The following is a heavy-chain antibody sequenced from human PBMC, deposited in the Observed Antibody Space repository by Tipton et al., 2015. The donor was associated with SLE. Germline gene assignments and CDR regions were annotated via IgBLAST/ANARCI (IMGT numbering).Heavy chain of an antibody. CDR3: ARGGRTHDAFDI. CDR2: INPSGGST. CDR1: GYTFTSYY. D-gene: IGHD3-10*01. Sequence: QVQLVQSGPEVKKPGASVKVSCKASGYTFTSYYMHWVRQAPGQGLEWMGIINPSGGSTSYAQNFQGRVTMTRDTSTSTVYMELGRLRSEDTAVCYCARGGRTHDAFDIWGQGTMVTVSS. J-gene: IGHJ3*02. V-gene: IGHV1-46*01.